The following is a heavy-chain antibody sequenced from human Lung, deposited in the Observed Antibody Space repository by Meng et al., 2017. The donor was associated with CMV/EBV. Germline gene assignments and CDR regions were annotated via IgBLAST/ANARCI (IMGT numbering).Heavy chain of an antibody. D-gene: IGHD1-1*01. V-gene: IGHV4-59*01. CDR2: ISSTGYL. Sequence: SETLSLXYTVSGASISSNYWSWSRRPPGKGLEYIGSISSTGYLEYSPSLKGRVTISLDTSKNHFSLKLTSVTAADTAMYYCAGPDDKGSSPHDPFDIWGQGTXVTVSS. J-gene: IGHJ3*02. CDR1: GASISSNY. CDR3: AGPDDKGSSPHDPFDI.